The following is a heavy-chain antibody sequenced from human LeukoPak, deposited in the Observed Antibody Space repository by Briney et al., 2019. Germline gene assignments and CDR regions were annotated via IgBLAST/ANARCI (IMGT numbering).Heavy chain of an antibody. CDR1: GFTFSIHA. CDR3: ARDPYGDYVFDY. CDR2: VSDSGDGT. Sequence: PGGSLRLSCAASGFTFSIHAMSWVRQAPGKGLEWVSSVSDSGDGTYYADSVKGRFTISRDNSKNTLYLQMNSLRAEDTALYYCARDPYGDYVFDYWGQGTLVTVSS. J-gene: IGHJ4*02. D-gene: IGHD4-17*01. V-gene: IGHV3-23*01.